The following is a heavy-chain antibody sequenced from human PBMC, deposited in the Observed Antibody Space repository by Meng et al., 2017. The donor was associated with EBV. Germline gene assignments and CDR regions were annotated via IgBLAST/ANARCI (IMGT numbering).Heavy chain of an antibody. V-gene: IGHV1-2*06. CDR2: INPNSGGT. CDR1: GYTFTGYY. Sequence: QVQRVQSGAAVKKPGASVKVSCKASGYTFTGYYMHWVRQAPGQGLEWMGRINPNSGGTNYAQKFQGRVTMTRDTSISTAYMELSRLRSDDTAVYYCAKGADLAAAGTFWFDPWGQGTLVTVSS. J-gene: IGHJ5*02. CDR3: AKGADLAAAGTFWFDP. D-gene: IGHD6-13*01.